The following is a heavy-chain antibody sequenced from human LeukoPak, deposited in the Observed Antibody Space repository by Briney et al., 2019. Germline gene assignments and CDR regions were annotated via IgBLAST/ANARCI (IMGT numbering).Heavy chain of an antibody. D-gene: IGHD2-8*01. CDR3: ATRYCTISACRASSYKSFDV. J-gene: IGHJ6*04. CDR2: IKQDGNTK. Sequence: GGSLRLSCAASGFTFSTFWMSWVRQAPGKGLEWVANIKQDGNTKYYVDSVKGRFTVSRDNAKNSLYLQLTSLRAEDTAVYYCATRYCTISACRASSYKSFDVWGKGTTVTVSS. CDR1: GFTFSTFW. V-gene: IGHV3-7*01.